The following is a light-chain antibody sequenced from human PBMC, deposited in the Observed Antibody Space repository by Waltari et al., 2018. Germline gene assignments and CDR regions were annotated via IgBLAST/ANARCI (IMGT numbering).Light chain of an antibody. CDR1: WSNIGAGYN. CDR2: GVN. Sequence: QSVLTQPPSVSGAPGQRVTIPCTGRWSNIGAGYNVHWYQQLPGNAPTLLIYGVNTRPPGVPDRFFGSKSGSSASLAIPGLQPEDEADYYCQSYDTSLGVVFGGGTKVTVL. CDR3: QSYDTSLGVV. J-gene: IGLJ2*01. V-gene: IGLV1-40*01.